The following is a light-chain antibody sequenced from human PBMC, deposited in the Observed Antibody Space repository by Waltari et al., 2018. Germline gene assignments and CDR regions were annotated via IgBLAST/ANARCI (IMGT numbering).Light chain of an antibody. V-gene: IGKV4-1*01. CDR3: QQYYGTPPRT. CDR1: QIVLYKSDKKNY. CDR2: WAS. Sequence: DIVITQSPAALAVSRREMATTDCHSIQIVLYKSDKKNYLAWYQQKPGQPPKLLIYWASTRESGVPDRFSGSGSGTDFTLTITSLKAEDVAVYYCQQYYGTPPRTFGQGTKVEIK. J-gene: IGKJ1*01.